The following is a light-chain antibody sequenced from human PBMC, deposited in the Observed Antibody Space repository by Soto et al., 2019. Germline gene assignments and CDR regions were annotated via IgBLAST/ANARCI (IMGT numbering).Light chain of an antibody. CDR1: QSVSSN. Sequence: EIVMTQSPVTLSVSPGERVTLSCRASQSVSSNLAWYQQKPGQAPRLLIYGASTRATGIPARFSGSGSGTEFTLTISSLQSEDLAVYYCQQYNNWPPLTFGGGTKVEIK. CDR2: GAS. V-gene: IGKV3-15*01. CDR3: QQYNNWPPLT. J-gene: IGKJ4*01.